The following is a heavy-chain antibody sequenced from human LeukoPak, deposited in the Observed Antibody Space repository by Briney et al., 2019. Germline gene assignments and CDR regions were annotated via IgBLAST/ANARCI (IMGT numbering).Heavy chain of an antibody. J-gene: IGHJ4*02. CDR1: GFTFSSYS. V-gene: IGHV4-34*01. CDR3: ARTTVVHKTKFDY. Sequence: GSLRLSCAASGFTFSSYSMNWVRQPPGKGLEWIGEINHSGSTNYNPSLKSRVTISVDTSKNQFSLKLSSVTAADTAVYYCARTTVVHKTKFDYWGQGTLVTVSS. CDR2: INHSGST. D-gene: IGHD4-17*01.